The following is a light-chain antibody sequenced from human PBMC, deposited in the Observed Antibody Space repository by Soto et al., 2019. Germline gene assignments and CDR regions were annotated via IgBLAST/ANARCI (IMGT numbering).Light chain of an antibody. CDR2: DVA. Sequence: QSALTQPAAVSGSPGHSITITCTGSSSDLGNFDVVSWYQQHPGKAPKFMLYDVAKRPSGISSRFSGSKSVNTASLTISGLQAEDEADYYCCSYARGIVIFGGGTKLTVL. J-gene: IGLJ2*01. V-gene: IGLV2-23*02. CDR3: CSYARGIVI. CDR1: SSDLGNFDV.